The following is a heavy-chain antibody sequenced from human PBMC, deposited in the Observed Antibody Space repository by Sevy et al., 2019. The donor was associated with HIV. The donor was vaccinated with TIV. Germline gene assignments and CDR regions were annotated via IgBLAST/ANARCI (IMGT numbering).Heavy chain of an antibody. J-gene: IGHJ5*02. V-gene: IGHV3-74*01. CDR1: GFTFSSYW. D-gene: IGHD1-26*01. CDR3: ARERSGSYHVSDNWFDP. Sequence: GGSLRLSCAASGFTFSSYWMHWVRQVPGKGLVWVSRIKSDGSSTSYADSVKGRFTISRDNAKNTLYLQMNSLRAEDTAVYYCARERSGSYHVSDNWFDPWGQGTLVTVSS. CDR2: IKSDGSST.